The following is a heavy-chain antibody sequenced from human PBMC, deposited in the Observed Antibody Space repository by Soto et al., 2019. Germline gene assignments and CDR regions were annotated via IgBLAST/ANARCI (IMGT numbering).Heavy chain of an antibody. Sequence: QVQLVQSGAEVKKPGASVKVSCKASGYTFTSYYMHWVRQAPGQGLEWMGIINPSGGSTSYAQKFQGRLTMTRKTSTSTVYMELSSLRSEDTAVYYCAGDEDTAMVIGYWGQGPLVTVSS. D-gene: IGHD5-18*01. J-gene: IGHJ4*02. V-gene: IGHV1-46*01. CDR1: GYTFTSYY. CDR3: AGDEDTAMVIGY. CDR2: INPSGGST.